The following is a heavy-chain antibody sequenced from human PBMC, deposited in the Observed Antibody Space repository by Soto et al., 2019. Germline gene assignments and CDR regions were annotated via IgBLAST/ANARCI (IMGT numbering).Heavy chain of an antibody. CDR2: IFYSGST. J-gene: IGHJ4*02. CDR1: GGSISGNY. CDR3: ARVGSSGWSPDY. D-gene: IGHD6-19*01. Sequence: QVQLQESGPGLVKPSETLSLTCSVSGGSISGNYWTWIRQFPGKGLEWIGYIFYSGSTNYNPSLKSRVTISVDTSKNQFSLKMSSVTAADTAVYYCARVGSSGWSPDYWGRGTLVTVSS. V-gene: IGHV4-59*01.